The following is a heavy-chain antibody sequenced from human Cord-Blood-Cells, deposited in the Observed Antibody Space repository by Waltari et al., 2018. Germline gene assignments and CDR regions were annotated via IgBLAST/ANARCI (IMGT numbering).Heavy chain of an antibody. CDR3: ARASTRGYSGYDY. D-gene: IGHD5-12*01. J-gene: IGHJ4*02. CDR2: IVTAGDT. Sequence: EVQLVESGGGLVQPGGSLRLSCAASGFTFSSYDMHWVRQATGKGLEWVSAIVTAGDTYYPGSVKGRFTISRENAKNSLYLQMNSLRAGDTAVYYCARASTRGYSGYDYWGQGTLVTVSS. CDR1: GFTFSSYD. V-gene: IGHV3-13*01.